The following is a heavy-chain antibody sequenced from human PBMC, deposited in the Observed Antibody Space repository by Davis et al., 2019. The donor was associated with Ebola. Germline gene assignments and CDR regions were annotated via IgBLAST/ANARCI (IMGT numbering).Heavy chain of an antibody. D-gene: IGHD7-27*01. Sequence: PGGSLRLSCAASGFTFSNHWMSWVRQAPGKGLEWVANIKPDGSDKYYVDSMKGRFTISRDNAKSSLYLQMNSLRAEDTAMYYCAREIHWARGDWGQGTLVTVSS. CDR1: GFTFSNHW. V-gene: IGHV3-7*01. CDR2: IKPDGSDK. J-gene: IGHJ4*02. CDR3: AREIHWARGD.